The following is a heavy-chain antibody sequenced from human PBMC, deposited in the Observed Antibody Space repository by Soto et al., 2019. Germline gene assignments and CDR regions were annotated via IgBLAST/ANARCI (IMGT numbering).Heavy chain of an antibody. J-gene: IGHJ4*02. Sequence: SETLSLTCTVSGGSISSGGYYWSWIRQHPGKGLEWIGYIYYSGSTYYNPSLKSRVTISVDTSKNQFSLKLSSVTAADTAVYYCARVFSSSYLFDYWGQGTLVTVSS. D-gene: IGHD6-6*01. CDR1: GGSISSGGYY. CDR3: ARVFSSSYLFDY. V-gene: IGHV4-31*03. CDR2: IYYSGST.